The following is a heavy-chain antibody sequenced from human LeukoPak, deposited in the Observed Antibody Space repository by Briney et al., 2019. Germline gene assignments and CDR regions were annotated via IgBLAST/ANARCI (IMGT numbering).Heavy chain of an antibody. CDR3: ARAGTAKYYYYGMDV. D-gene: IGHD2-21*02. CDR2: IYYSGST. V-gene: IGHV4-59*01. J-gene: IGHJ6*02. CDR1: GGSISSYY. Sequence: SETLSLTCTASGGSISSYYWSWIRQPPGKGLEWIGNIYYSGSTNYNPSLKSRVTISVDTSRNQFSLKLSSVTAADTAVYYCARAGTAKYYYYGMDVWGQGTTVTVSS.